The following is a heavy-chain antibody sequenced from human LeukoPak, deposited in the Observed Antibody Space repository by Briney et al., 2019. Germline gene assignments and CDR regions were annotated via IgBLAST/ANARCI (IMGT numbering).Heavy chain of an antibody. CDR3: TRIHRYCSGGACYVLDN. J-gene: IGHJ4*02. CDR1: GGSVSGYY. CDR2: VYYSGST. Sequence: SETLSLTCVVSGGSVSGYYWGWIRQPPGRGLEWIGYVYYSGSTNYNPSFKSRITISVDTSRNQFSLQLSSVTAADTAVYYCTRIHRYCSGGACYVLDNWGQGTLVAVSS. V-gene: IGHV4-59*02. D-gene: IGHD2-15*01.